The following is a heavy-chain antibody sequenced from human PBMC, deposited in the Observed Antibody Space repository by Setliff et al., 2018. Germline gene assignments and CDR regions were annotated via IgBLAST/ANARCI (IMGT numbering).Heavy chain of an antibody. CDR3: ARGGGYCSGGSCYGLDY. CDR2: INAGNGNT. J-gene: IGHJ4*02. CDR1: GYTFTSYA. Sequence: ASVKVSCKASGYTFTSYAMHWVRQAPGQRLEWMGWINAGNGNTKYSQKFQGRVTITRDTSASTAYMELSSLRSEDTAVYYCARGGGYCSGGSCYGLDYWGQGTLVTVSS. D-gene: IGHD2-15*01. V-gene: IGHV1-3*01.